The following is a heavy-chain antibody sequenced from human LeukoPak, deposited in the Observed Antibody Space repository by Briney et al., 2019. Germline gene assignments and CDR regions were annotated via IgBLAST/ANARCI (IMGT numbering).Heavy chain of an antibody. CDR1: GGSISSSSYY. J-gene: IGHJ3*02. V-gene: IGHV4-39*07. CDR2: TYYSGST. Sequence: PSETLSLTCTVSGGSISSSSYYWGWIRQPPGKGLEWIGSTYYSGSTYYNPSLKSRVTISVDTSKNQFSLKLSSVTAADTAVYYCARCWKQKWFGDEGAAFGIWGQGTMVTVSS. CDR3: ARCWKQKWFGDEGAAFGI. D-gene: IGHD3-10*01.